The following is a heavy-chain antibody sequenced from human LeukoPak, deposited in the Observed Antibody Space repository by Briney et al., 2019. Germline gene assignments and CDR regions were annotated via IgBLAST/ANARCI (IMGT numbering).Heavy chain of an antibody. CDR2: IYSSGFT. CDR3: ARNWYGGYAWFDP. CDR1: GGSISSYY. D-gene: IGHD5-12*01. J-gene: IGHJ5*02. Sequence: SETLSLTCTVSGGSISSYYWSWIRQPPGKGLEWIGHIYSSGFTKYIPSLRSRVTISVDTSKNQFSLKLTSVTAADTAVYYCARNWYGGYAWFDPWGQGTLVTVSA. V-gene: IGHV4-59*01.